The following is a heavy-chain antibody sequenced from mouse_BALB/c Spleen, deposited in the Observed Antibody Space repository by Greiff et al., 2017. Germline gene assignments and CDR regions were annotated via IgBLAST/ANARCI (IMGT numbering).Heavy chain of an antibody. J-gene: IGHJ3*01. Sequence: QVQLKQPGAELVRPGASVKLSCKASGYTFTDYVISWVKQRTGQGLEWIGEIYPGSGSTYYNEKFKGKATLTADKSSNTAYMQLSSLTSEDSAVYFCASYDGYYCFAYWGQGTLVTVSA. V-gene: IGHV1-81*01. D-gene: IGHD2-3*01. CDR3: ASYDGYYCFAY. CDR2: IYPGSGST. CDR1: GYTFTDYV.